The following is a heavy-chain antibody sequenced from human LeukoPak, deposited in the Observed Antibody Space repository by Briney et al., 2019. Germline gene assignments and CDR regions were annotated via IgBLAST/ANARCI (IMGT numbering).Heavy chain of an antibody. V-gene: IGHV3-74*01. J-gene: IGHJ5*02. CDR3: AKVSQTIYDSSGYYPRGWFDP. Sequence: GGSLRLSCAASGFTFSSYWMHWVRHAPGKGLVWVSRINSDGSSTSYADSVKGRFTISRDNAKNTLYLQMNSLRAEDTAVYYCAKVSQTIYDSSGYYPRGWFDPWGQGTLVTVSS. CDR2: INSDGSST. D-gene: IGHD3-22*01. CDR1: GFTFSSYW.